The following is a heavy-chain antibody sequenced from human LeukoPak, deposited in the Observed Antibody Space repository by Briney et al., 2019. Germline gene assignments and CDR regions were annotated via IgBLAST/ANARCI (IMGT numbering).Heavy chain of an antibody. V-gene: IGHV3-23*01. CDR1: GFTFSSYA. Sequence: GGSLRLSCAASGFTFSSYAMSWVRQAPGKGLEWVSAISGSGGSTYYADSVKGRFTISRDNSKNTLYLQMNSLRAEDTAVYYCAKNYYDSSGYSRLGDYWGQGTLVTVSS. D-gene: IGHD3-22*01. J-gene: IGHJ4*02. CDR3: AKNYYDSSGYSRLGDY. CDR2: ISGSGGST.